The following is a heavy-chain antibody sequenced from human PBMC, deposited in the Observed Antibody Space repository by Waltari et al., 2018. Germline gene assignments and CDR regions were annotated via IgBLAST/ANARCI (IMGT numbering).Heavy chain of an antibody. CDR2: ISYNGRNI. CDR3: ARDYCDRTNCHGMDV. Sequence: QVQLVGSGGGVVQPGRSLRLSCAASAFTFRLYAMHWVRQAPGKGLEWVAVISYNGRNIYYEDSVKGRFTISRDNSNKTLYLQMNSLRPEDTAVYYCARDYCDRTNCHGMDVWGQGTTVTVSS. D-gene: IGHD3-22*01. J-gene: IGHJ6*02. CDR1: AFTFRLYA. V-gene: IGHV3-30*04.